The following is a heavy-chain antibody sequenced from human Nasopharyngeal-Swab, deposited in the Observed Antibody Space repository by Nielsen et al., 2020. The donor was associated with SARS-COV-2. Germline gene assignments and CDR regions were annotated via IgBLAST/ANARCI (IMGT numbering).Heavy chain of an antibody. D-gene: IGHD6-19*01. CDR3: AREERWNSSGWFDY. Sequence: SETLSLTCTVSGGSISSYYWSWIRQPAGKGLEWIGRIYTSGSTNYNPSLKSRVTMSVDTSKNQFSLKLSSVTAADTAVYYCAREERWNSSGWFDYWGQGTLVTVSS. CDR1: GGSISSYY. CDR2: IYTSGST. V-gene: IGHV4-4*07. J-gene: IGHJ4*02.